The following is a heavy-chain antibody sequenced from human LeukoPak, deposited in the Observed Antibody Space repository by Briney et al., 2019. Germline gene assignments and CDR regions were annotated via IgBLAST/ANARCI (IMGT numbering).Heavy chain of an antibody. V-gene: IGHV1-69*04. CDR3: ARSHPDHITMVRGTQGAFDI. J-gene: IGHJ3*02. CDR1: GGTFSSYA. CDR2: IIPILGIA. D-gene: IGHD3-10*01. Sequence: ASVKVSCKASGGTFSSYAISWVRQAPGQGLEWMGRIIPILGIANYAQKFQGRVTITADKSTSTAYMELSSLRSEDTAVYYCARSHPDHITMVRGTQGAFDIWGQGTMVTVSS.